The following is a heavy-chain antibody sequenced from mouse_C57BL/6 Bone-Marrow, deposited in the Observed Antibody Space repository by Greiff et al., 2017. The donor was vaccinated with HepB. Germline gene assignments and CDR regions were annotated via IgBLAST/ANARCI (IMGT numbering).Heavy chain of an antibody. Sequence: EVQGVESGAELVRPGASVKLSCTASGFNIKDDYMHWVKQRPEQGLEWIGWIDPENGDTEYASKFQGKATITADTSSNTAYLQLSSLTSEDTAVYYCTTHHGPAWFAYWGQGTLVTVSA. CDR2: IDPENGDT. J-gene: IGHJ3*01. CDR3: TTHHGPAWFAY. CDR1: GFNIKDDY. V-gene: IGHV14-4*01.